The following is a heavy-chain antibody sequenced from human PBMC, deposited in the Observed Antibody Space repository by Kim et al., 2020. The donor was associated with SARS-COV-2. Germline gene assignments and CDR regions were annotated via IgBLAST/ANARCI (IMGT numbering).Heavy chain of an antibody. V-gene: IGHV4-34*01. CDR3: ASLGSLVRGVIGY. D-gene: IGHD3-10*01. J-gene: IGHJ4*02. Sequence: YNPSLTSRVTISVDTSKNQCSLKLSSVTAADTAVYYCASLGSLVRGVIGYWGQGTLVTVSS.